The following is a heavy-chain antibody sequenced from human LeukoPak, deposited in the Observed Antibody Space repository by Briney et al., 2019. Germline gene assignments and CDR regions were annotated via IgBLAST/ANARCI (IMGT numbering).Heavy chain of an antibody. CDR2: IKQDGSEK. Sequence: PGGSLRLSCAASGFTFSSYLMSWVRQAPGKGLEWVANIKQDGSEKYYVDSVKGRFTISRDNAKNSLYLQMNSLRAEDTAVYYCATPIVGATTLKVAFDIWGQGTMVTVSS. J-gene: IGHJ3*02. D-gene: IGHD1-26*01. CDR3: ATPIVGATTLKVAFDI. CDR1: GFTFSSYL. V-gene: IGHV3-7*01.